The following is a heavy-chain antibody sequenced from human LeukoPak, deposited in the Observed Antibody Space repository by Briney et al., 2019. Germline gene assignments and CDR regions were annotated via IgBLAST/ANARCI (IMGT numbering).Heavy chain of an antibody. J-gene: IGHJ5*02. CDR1: GGSISSGAYY. D-gene: IGHD3-3*01. Sequence: PSETLSLTCTVSGGSISSGAYYWNWIRQHPGKGLEWIGYIYYSGSTYYNPSLKSRVTMSVDTSKNQFCLKLSSVTAADTAVYYCSRGGIGDWFGPRGQGTLVTVSS. V-gene: IGHV4-31*03. CDR3: SRGGIGDWFGP. CDR2: IYYSGST.